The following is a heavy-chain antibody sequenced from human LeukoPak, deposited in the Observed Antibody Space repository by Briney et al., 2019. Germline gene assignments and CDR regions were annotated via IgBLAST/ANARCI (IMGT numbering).Heavy chain of an antibody. CDR3: AKAHDYDYVWGNYYFDY. CDR2: ISGAGGST. CDR1: GFTFSSYG. D-gene: IGHD3-16*01. V-gene: IGHV3-23*01. Sequence: PGGSLRLSCAASGFTFSSYGMSWVRQAPGKGLEWVSAISGAGGSTYYADSVKGRFTISRDNSKNTLYLQMNSLRAEDTAIYYCAKAHDYDYVWGNYYFDYWGQGTLVTVSS. J-gene: IGHJ4*02.